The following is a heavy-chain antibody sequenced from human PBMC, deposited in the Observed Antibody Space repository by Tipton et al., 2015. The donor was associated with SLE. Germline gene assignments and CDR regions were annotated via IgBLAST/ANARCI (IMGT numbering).Heavy chain of an antibody. CDR3: ALSKGIAAAGDY. Sequence: TLSLICTVSGGSISSYYWSWIRQPAGKGLEWIGYIYTSGSTNYNPSLKSRVTISVDTSKNQFSLKLSSVTAADTAVYYCALSKGIAAAGDYWGQGTLVTVSS. J-gene: IGHJ4*02. D-gene: IGHD6-13*01. CDR2: IYTSGST. V-gene: IGHV4-4*09. CDR1: GGSISSYY.